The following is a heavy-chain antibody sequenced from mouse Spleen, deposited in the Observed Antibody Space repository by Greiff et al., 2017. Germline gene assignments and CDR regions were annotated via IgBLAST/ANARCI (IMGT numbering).Heavy chain of an antibody. Sequence: VQLQQPGAELVRPGSSVKLSCKASGYTFTSYWMDWVKQRPGQGLEWIGNIYPSDSETHYNQKFKDKATLTVDKSSSTAYMQLSSLTSEDSAVYYCAREGAYYGNPYAMDYWGQGTSVTVSS. D-gene: IGHD2-10*01. V-gene: IGHV1-61*01. CDR2: IYPSDSET. CDR3: AREGAYYGNPYAMDY. J-gene: IGHJ4*01. CDR1: GYTFTSYW.